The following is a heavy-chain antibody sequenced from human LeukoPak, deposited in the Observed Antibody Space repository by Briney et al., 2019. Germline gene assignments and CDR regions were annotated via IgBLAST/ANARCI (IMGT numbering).Heavy chain of an antibody. V-gene: IGHV4-38-2*01. Sequence: SETLSLTCAVSGYSISSGYYWGWIRQPPGKGLEWIGSIYYSGSTYYNPSLKSRVTISVDTSKNQFSLKLSSVTAADTAVYYCARREMALRATDYWGQGTLVTVSS. J-gene: IGHJ4*02. CDR1: GYSISSGYY. CDR2: IYYSGST. CDR3: ARREMALRATDY. D-gene: IGHD5-24*01.